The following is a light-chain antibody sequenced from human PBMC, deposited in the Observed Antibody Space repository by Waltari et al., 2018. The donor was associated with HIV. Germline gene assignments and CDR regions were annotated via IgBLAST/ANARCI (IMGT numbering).Light chain of an antibody. CDR3: VLYMGSGISV. CDR1: SGSVPNSYY. J-gene: IGLJ3*02. CDR2: NTN. V-gene: IGLV8-61*01. Sequence: QTVVTQGPSFSVSPGGTVTLTCGLSSGSVPNSYYPSWYQQTPGQAPRTLIYNTNTRTSGVPDRFSGSILGNKAALTIAGAQADDESDYYCVLYMGSGISVFGGGTKLTVL.